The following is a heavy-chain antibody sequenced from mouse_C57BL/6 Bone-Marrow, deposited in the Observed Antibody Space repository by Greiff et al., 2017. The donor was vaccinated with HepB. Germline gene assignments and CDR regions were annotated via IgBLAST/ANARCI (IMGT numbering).Heavy chain of an antibody. V-gene: IGHV1-39*01. CDR3: ARGLLQTPYFDY. J-gene: IGHJ2*01. D-gene: IGHD1-1*01. CDR2: INPNYGTT. CDR1: GYSFTDYN. Sequence: EVQGVESGPELVKPGASVKISCKASGYSFTDYNMNWVKQSNGKSLEWIGVINPNYGTTSYNQKFKGKATLTVDQSSSTAYMQLNSLTSEDSAVYYCARGLLQTPYFDYWGQGTTLTVSS.